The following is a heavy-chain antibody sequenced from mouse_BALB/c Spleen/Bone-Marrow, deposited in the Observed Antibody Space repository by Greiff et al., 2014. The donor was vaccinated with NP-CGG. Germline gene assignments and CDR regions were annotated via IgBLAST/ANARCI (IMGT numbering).Heavy chain of an antibody. D-gene: IGHD2-3*01. J-gene: IGHJ4*01. Sequence: VKLMESGSVLVRPGDSVKLSCKASGYTFTSTWIHWAKQRPGQGLEWIGEIHPNSGNTKYNEKLKGKATLTADTSSSTAYVDLSSLTSEDSAVYYCTRDGVGGAMDYWGQGTSVTVSS. CDR2: IHPNSGNT. CDR1: GYTFTSTW. V-gene: IGHV1S130*01. CDR3: TRDGVGGAMDY.